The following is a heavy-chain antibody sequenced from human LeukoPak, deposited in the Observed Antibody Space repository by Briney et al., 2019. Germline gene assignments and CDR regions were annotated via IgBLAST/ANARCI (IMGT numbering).Heavy chain of an antibody. D-gene: IGHD6-13*01. CDR3: ARDKAAAADY. V-gene: IGHV3-21*01. J-gene: IGHJ4*02. Sequence: PGGSLRLSCAASGFTFSRYSMNWVRQAPGKGLEWVSSISSSSSYIYYADSVKGRFTISRDNAKNSLYLQMNSLRAEDTAVYYCARDKAAAADYWGQGTLVTVSS. CDR2: ISSSSSYI. CDR1: GFTFSRYS.